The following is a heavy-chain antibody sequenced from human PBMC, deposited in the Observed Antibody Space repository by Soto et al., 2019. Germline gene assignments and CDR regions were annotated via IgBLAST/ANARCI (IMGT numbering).Heavy chain of an antibody. D-gene: IGHD2-2*03. CDR1: GYTFSNYG. J-gene: IGHJ4*02. CDR2: ISAYSGNT. CDR3: ARVNGYCTSTSCFDY. V-gene: IGHV1-18*01. Sequence: QVLLVQSGAEVKKPGASVKVSCKASGYTFSNYGIGWVRQAPGQGLEWMGWISAYSGNTDYARNLQGRVTMTTDTSTSTAYMELRSLGSHDTVVYYCARVNGYCTSTSCFDYWGRGTLVTVSS.